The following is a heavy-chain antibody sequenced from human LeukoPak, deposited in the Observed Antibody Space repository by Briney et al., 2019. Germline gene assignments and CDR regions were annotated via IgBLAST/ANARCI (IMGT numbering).Heavy chain of an antibody. CDR3: AKDISDDSSGSSFDY. D-gene: IGHD3-22*01. J-gene: IGHJ4*02. Sequence: SLKISCKGAGYIFTSYWIGWVRQMPGKGLEWVSGISWNSGSIGYADSVKGRFTISRDNAKNSLYLQMNSLRAEDMALYYCAKDISDDSSGSSFDYWGQGTLVTVSS. CDR2: ISWNSGSI. CDR1: GYIFTSYW. V-gene: IGHV3-9*03.